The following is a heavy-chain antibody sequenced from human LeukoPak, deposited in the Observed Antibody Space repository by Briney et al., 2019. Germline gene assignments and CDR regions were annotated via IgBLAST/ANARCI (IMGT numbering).Heavy chain of an antibody. J-gene: IGHJ4*02. V-gene: IGHV3-13*01. CDR3: ARAGSDGYYSDY. CDR1: GFTFSSYD. Sequence: GGSLRLSCAASGFTFSSYDRHWVRQATGKGLEWVSAIGTAGDTYYPGSVKGRFTISRENAKNSLYLQMNSLRAGDTAVYYCARAGSDGYYSDYWGQGTLVTVSS. D-gene: IGHD1-26*01. CDR2: IGTAGDT.